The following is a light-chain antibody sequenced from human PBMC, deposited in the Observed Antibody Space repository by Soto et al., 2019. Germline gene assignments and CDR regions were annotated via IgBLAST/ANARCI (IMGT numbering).Light chain of an antibody. Sequence: ELVFPQSPAPLSLSPGARVTLSCRASQSVGSYFAWYQQTPGQAPRLRLYDASNRATGIPARFSGSGSGTDFTLTITSLEPEDFAVYYGQQRSNWPLTFGGGTKVEIK. V-gene: IGKV3-11*01. CDR3: QQRSNWPLT. J-gene: IGKJ4*01. CDR2: DAS. CDR1: QSVGSY.